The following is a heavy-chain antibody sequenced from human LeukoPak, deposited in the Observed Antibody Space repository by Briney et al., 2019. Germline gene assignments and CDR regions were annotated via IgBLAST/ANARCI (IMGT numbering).Heavy chain of an antibody. CDR3: GGSSTSHYYFDY. D-gene: IGHD2-2*01. Sequence: GGSLRLSCAASRFTFSSYWMSWVRQAPGKGLEWEAIISYDGRNENYADSVKGRFTISRDNSKNTLYLQVNSLRAEDTAVYYCGGSSTSHYYFDYWGQGTLVTVSS. CDR2: ISYDGRNE. V-gene: IGHV3-30*03. J-gene: IGHJ4*02. CDR1: RFTFSSYW.